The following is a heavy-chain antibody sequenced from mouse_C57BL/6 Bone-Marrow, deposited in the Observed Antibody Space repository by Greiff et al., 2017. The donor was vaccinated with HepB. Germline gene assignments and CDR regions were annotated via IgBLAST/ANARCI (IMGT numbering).Heavy chain of an antibody. Sequence: QVQLQQPGAELVKPGASVKVSCKASGYTFTSYWMHWVKQRPGQGLEWIGRIHPSDSDTNYNQKFKGKATLTVDKSSSTAYMQLSSLTSEDSAVYYCAIGDYYGSSGYFDVWGTGTTVTVSS. CDR3: AIGDYYGSSGYFDV. V-gene: IGHV1-74*01. D-gene: IGHD1-1*01. CDR1: GYTFTSYW. CDR2: IHPSDSDT. J-gene: IGHJ1*03.